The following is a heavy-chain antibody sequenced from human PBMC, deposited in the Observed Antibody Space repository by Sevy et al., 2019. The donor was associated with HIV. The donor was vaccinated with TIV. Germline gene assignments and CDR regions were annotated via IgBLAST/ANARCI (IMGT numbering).Heavy chain of an antibody. CDR1: GFTFSSYG. D-gene: IGHD3-10*01. CDR3: AKDRDPDGDYYYYYYMDV. CDR2: ISYDGSNK. V-gene: IGHV3-30*18. Sequence: GGSLRLSCAASGFTFSSYGMHWVRHAPGKGLEWVAVISYDGSNKYYADSVKGRFTISRDNSKNTLYLQMNSLRAEDTAVYYCAKDRDPDGDYYYYYYMDVWGKGTTVTVSS. J-gene: IGHJ6*03.